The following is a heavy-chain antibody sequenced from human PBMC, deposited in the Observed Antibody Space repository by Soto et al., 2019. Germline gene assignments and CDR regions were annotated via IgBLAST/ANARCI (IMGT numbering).Heavy chain of an antibody. V-gene: IGHV3-23*01. CDR2: ASGSTTTT. Sequence: GGSLRLSCAASGFAFSSYAMTWVRQAPGKGLEWVSTASGSTTTTYYADSVRGRFTISRDDSKSTLYLQMSSLRAEDTAAYYCAKGGYGDYDGNFDFWGQGTLVTVSS. CDR1: GFAFSSYA. CDR3: AKGGYGDYDGNFDF. D-gene: IGHD4-17*01. J-gene: IGHJ4*02.